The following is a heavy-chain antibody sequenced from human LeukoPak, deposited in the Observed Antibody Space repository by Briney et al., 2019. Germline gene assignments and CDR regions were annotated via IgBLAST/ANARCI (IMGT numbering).Heavy chain of an antibody. CDR3: AREVTAAGPLNY. D-gene: IGHD6-13*01. CDR1: GYTFTGYY. Sequence: ASVKVSCKASGYTFTGYYMHWARQAPGQGLEWMGWINPNSGGTNYAQKFQGWVTMTRDTSISTAYMELSRLRSDDTAVYYCAREVTAAGPLNYWGQGTLVTVSS. V-gene: IGHV1-2*04. CDR2: INPNSGGT. J-gene: IGHJ4*02.